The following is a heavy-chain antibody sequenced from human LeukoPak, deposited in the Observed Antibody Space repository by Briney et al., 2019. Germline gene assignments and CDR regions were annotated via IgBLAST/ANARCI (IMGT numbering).Heavy chain of an antibody. Sequence: GGSLRLSCAASGFTFSSYGMHWVRQAPGKGLEWVAVISYDGSNKYYADSVKGRFTISRDNAKNSLYLQMNSLRAEDTAVYYCARDGYSSGWYGDDYWGQGTLVTVSS. V-gene: IGHV3-30*03. CDR1: GFTFSSYG. CDR2: ISYDGSNK. D-gene: IGHD6-19*01. CDR3: ARDGYSSGWYGDDY. J-gene: IGHJ4*02.